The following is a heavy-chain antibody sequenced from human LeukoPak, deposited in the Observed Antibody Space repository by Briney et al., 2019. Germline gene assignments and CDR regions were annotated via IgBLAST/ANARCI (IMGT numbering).Heavy chain of an antibody. J-gene: IGHJ3*02. D-gene: IGHD3-10*01. CDR3: ARDPGLLWFGELIVDAFDI. Sequence: SETLSLTCTVSGGSISNKYWSWIRQPPGKGLEWIGYIYYSGSTNYNPSLKSRVTISVDTSKNQFSLKLSSVTAADTAVYYCARDPGLLWFGELIVDAFDIWGQGTMVTVSS. V-gene: IGHV4-59*01. CDR1: GGSISNKY. CDR2: IYYSGST.